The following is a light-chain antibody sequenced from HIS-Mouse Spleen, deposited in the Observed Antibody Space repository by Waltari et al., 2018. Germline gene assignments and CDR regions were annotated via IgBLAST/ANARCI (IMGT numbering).Light chain of an antibody. CDR3: SSYAGSNNLV. J-gene: IGLJ3*02. CDR2: EVS. Sequence: QSALTQPPSASGSPGPSVTIPCTGTRRAVGGYNYVSWYQQHPGKAPKLMIYEVSKRPSGVPDRFSGSKSGNTASLTVSGLQAEDEADYYCSSYAGSNNLVFGGGTKLTVL. CDR1: RRAVGGYNY. V-gene: IGLV2-8*01.